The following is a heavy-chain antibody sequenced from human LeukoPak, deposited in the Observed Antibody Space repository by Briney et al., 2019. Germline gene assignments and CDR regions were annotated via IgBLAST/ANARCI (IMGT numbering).Heavy chain of an antibody. Sequence: AESLKISCKGSGYSFTSSCIVWGRHMAGEGVEWMVIIYPGDSDIRYSASSEEHGSISSDKSFSTAYLQWSRLKASDTAMYYCARHHSTAADAFDIWGQGTMVTVSS. CDR1: GYSFTSSC. V-gene: IGHV5-51*01. CDR2: IYPGDSDI. D-gene: IGHD2-21*01. CDR3: ARHHSTAADAFDI. J-gene: IGHJ3*02.